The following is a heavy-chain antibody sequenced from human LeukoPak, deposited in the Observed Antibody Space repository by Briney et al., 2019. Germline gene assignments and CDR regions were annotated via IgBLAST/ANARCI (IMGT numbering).Heavy chain of an antibody. CDR1: GFTFSNYA. CDR2: ISGTGSKT. J-gene: IGHJ4*02. CDR3: AKGVDGSGWYYFDR. Sequence: GGSLRLSCAASGFTFSNYAMSWVRQAPGKGLEWVSTISGTGSKTYYADSVKGRSTISRDNSKNTLYLQRSSLRVEDTAVYYCAKGVDGSGWYYFDRWGQGTLVTVSS. D-gene: IGHD6-19*01. V-gene: IGHV3-23*01.